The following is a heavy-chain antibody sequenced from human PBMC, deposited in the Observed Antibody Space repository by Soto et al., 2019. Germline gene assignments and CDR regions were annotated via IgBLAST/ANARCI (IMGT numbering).Heavy chain of an antibody. CDR2: ISYDGSNK. CDR1: GFTFGSYA. J-gene: IGHJ4*02. Sequence: PGGSLRLSCAAPGFTFGSYARHWVRQAPGKGLEWVAVISYDGSNKYYADSVKGRFTISRDNSKNTLYLQMNSLRAEDTAVYYCAREGVVYYDFWSGYLAYWGQGTLVTVSS. CDR3: AREGVVYYDFWSGYLAY. V-gene: IGHV3-30-3*01. D-gene: IGHD3-3*01.